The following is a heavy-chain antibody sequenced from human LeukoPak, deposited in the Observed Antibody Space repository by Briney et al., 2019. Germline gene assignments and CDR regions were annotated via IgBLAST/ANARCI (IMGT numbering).Heavy chain of an antibody. Sequence: SETLSLTCAVSGGSISSSNWWSWVRQPPGKGLEWIGEIYHSGSTNYNPSLKSRVTTSVDKSKNQFSLKLSSVTAADTAVYYCARENYYYYGMDVWGQGTTVTVSS. CDR3: ARENYYYYGMDV. CDR2: IYHSGST. J-gene: IGHJ6*02. V-gene: IGHV4-4*02. CDR1: GGSISSSNW.